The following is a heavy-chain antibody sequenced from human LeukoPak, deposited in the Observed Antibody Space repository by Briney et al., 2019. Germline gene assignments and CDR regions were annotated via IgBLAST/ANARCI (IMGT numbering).Heavy chain of an antibody. CDR1: GGSISSSDYY. D-gene: IGHD3-16*01. CDR2: MYYSGST. CDR3: ARGRAGGDY. J-gene: IGHJ4*02. Sequence: PSETLSLTCIVSGGSISSSDYYWGWIRQPPGKGLEWIGSMYYSGSTNYNPSLKSRVTISVDTSKNQLSLKLNSVTAADTAVYYCARGRAGGDYWGQGTLVTVSS. V-gene: IGHV4-39*01.